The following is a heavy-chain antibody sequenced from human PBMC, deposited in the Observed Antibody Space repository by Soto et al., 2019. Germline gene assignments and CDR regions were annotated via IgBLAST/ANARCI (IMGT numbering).Heavy chain of an antibody. J-gene: IGHJ6*02. CDR2: IWYDGTKT. CDR3: ARTVPRLYSGLDF. Sequence: QVRLVESGGGVVQPGGSLSLSCAASGFTFSSYGMHWVRQAPGKGLEWVALIWYDGTKTYYADSVKGRFTISRDTSKNTLYRQMHSLRAEDTAVYYCARTVPRLYSGLDFWGQGNRVTVSS. CDR1: GFTFSSYG. D-gene: IGHD6-6*01. V-gene: IGHV3-33*01.